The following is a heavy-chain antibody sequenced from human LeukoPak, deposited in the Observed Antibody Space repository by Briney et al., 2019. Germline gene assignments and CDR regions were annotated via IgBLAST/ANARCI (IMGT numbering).Heavy chain of an antibody. D-gene: IGHD2-15*01. CDR3: ARDIGDCSSGRCYSDYIDY. CDR2: VWYGGTS. J-gene: IGHJ4*02. V-gene: IGHV3-33*01. CDR1: GFTFSDSG. Sequence: PGGSLRPSCATSGFTFSDSGFHWVRQAPGKGLEWVAVVWYGGTSYADSVKGRFTISRDNSKNTLYLQMNSLRAEDTAVYYCARDIGDCSSGRCYSDYIDYWGQGTLVTVSS.